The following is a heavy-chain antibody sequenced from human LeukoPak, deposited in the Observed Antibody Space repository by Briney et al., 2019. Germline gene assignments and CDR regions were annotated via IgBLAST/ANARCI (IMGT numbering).Heavy chain of an antibody. Sequence: SETLSLTCTVSGASISSYHWSWIRQPPGKGLEWIGYIYTSGSTNYNPSLKSRVTISVDTSKNQFSLKLSSVTAADTAVYYCARLGYGSGSYYTTVRYYYYMDVWGKGTTVTVSS. CDR3: ARLGYGSGSYYTTVRYYYYMDV. CDR1: GASISSYH. J-gene: IGHJ6*03. CDR2: IYTSGST. D-gene: IGHD3-10*01. V-gene: IGHV4-4*09.